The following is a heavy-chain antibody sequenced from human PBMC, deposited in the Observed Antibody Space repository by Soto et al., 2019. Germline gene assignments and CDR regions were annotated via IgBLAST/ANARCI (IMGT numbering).Heavy chain of an antibody. CDR2: IYPGDSNT. D-gene: IGHD3-3*01. CDR3: SRHSFDFWSGHPNPRYYYGMDV. Sequence: GESLKISCKGSGYSFTSYWIGWVRQMPGKGLEWMGIIYPGDSNTRYSPSLQGQVTISVDKSISTAYLQWSSLKATDTAMYYCSRHSFDFWSGHPNPRYYYGMDVWGQGTTVTVSS. J-gene: IGHJ6*02. V-gene: IGHV5-51*01. CDR1: GYSFTSYW.